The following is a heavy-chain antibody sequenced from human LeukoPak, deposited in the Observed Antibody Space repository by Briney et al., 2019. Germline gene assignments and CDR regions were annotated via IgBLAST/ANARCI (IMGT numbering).Heavy chain of an antibody. Sequence: ASVKVSCKASGYTFTGYYMHWVRQAPGQGLEWMGWINPNSGGTNYAQKFQGRVTMTRDTSISTAYMELSRLRSDDTAVYYCARVGSSSSNWFDPWGQGTLVTVPS. CDR1: GYTFTGYY. CDR3: ARVGSSSSNWFDP. CDR2: INPNSGGT. V-gene: IGHV1-2*02. D-gene: IGHD6-13*01. J-gene: IGHJ5*02.